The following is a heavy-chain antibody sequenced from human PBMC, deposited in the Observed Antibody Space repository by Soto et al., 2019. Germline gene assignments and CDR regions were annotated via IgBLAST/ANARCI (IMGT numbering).Heavy chain of an antibody. J-gene: IGHJ4*02. V-gene: IGHV4-59*01. CDR1: GGSISSYY. Sequence: SETLSLTCTVSGGSISSYYWSWIRQPPGKGLEWIGYIYYSGSTNYNPSLKSRVTISVDTSKNQFSLKLSSVTAADTAVYYCARDPNFDYWGQGTLVTVSS. CDR3: ARDPNFDY. CDR2: IYYSGST.